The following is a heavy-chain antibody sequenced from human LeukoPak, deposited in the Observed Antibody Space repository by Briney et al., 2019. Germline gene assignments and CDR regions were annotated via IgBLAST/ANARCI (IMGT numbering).Heavy chain of an antibody. CDR1: GFTFSSYA. J-gene: IGHJ3*02. CDR3: ARDLRPYSGYDNLAFDI. D-gene: IGHD5-12*01. V-gene: IGHV3-21*01. CDR2: ISGRSADI. Sequence: GGSLRLSCAASGFTFSSYAMNWVRQAPGKGLEWVSSISGRSADIYYADSVKGRFTISRDNAKNSLHLQMNSLRPEDTAVYYCARDLRPYSGYDNLAFDIWGQGTMVTVSS.